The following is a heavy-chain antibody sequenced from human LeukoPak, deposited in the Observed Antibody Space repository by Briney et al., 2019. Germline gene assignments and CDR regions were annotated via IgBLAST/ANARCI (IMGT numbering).Heavy chain of an antibody. V-gene: IGHV3-48*03. CDR2: ISDTSTI. Sequence: QPGGSLRLSCAASVFTFSSYEMNWVRQAPGKGLEWVSYISDTSTIYYADSVKGRFTISRDNAKNSLYLQMNSLRAEDTAVYYCAREYTGSDYFDYWGQGTLVTVPS. CDR3: AREYTGSDYFDY. D-gene: IGHD5-12*01. CDR1: VFTFSSYE. J-gene: IGHJ4*02.